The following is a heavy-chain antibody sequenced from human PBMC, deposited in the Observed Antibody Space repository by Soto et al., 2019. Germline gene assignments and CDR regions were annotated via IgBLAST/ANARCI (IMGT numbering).Heavy chain of an antibody. J-gene: IGHJ6*02. D-gene: IGHD4-17*01. CDR3: ARDRGDNIDDYYGMDV. CDR2: IYHGGST. CDR1: GGSISPYY. Sequence: SETLSLTCTVSGGSISPYYWSWIRQPPGKGLEWIGYIYHGGSTNYNFSLKGRVTISLDTSKNQFSLRLNSVTAADTAVYYCARDRGDNIDDYYGMDVWGQGTTVTVSS. V-gene: IGHV4-59*01.